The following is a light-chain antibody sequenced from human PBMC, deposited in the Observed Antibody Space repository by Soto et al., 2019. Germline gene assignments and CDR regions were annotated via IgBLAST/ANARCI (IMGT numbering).Light chain of an antibody. CDR3: QQYSTYTWT. V-gene: IGKV1-5*01. CDR1: QSISSW. Sequence: DIQVTQSPSTLSASVGDRVTITCRASQSISSWLAWYQQKPGKAPKLLIYDASTLESGVPSTFSGSGSGTEFTLTISSLQPGDFATYYCQQYSTYTWTFDQGTKVDIK. J-gene: IGKJ1*01. CDR2: DAS.